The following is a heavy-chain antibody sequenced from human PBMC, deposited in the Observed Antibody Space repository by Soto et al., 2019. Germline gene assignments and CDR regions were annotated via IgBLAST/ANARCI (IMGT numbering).Heavy chain of an antibody. J-gene: IGHJ4*02. CDR2: IIPIFGTA. V-gene: IGHV1-69*01. D-gene: IGHD3-16*02. CDR1: GGTFSSYA. Sequence: QVQLVQSGAEVQKPGSSVKVSCKASGGTFSSYAISWVRQAPGQGLEWMGGIIPIFGTANYAQKLQGRVTITADESTSTAYMELSSLRSEDTAVYYCARGAYDYVWGSYRYRTDYWGQGTLVTVSS. CDR3: ARGAYDYVWGSYRYRTDY.